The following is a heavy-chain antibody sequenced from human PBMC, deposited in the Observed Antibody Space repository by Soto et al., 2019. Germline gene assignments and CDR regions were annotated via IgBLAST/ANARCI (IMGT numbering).Heavy chain of an antibody. CDR1: GFLSSNYA. V-gene: IGHV3-23*01. D-gene: IGHD3-16*01. CDR2: ISDSGVNT. CDR3: IKDARGHSCACL. Sequence: GGSLRLSCAASGFLSSNYAMGWVRPAPGTGLEWVSAISDSGVNTYYADSVKGRFTISRDNSKNALYLEMKSLRAGDTAVYYCIKDARGHSCACLWGQGTTFTVSS. J-gene: IGHJ4*02.